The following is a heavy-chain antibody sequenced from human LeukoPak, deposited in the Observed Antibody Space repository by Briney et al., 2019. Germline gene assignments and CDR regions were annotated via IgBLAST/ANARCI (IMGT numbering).Heavy chain of an antibody. CDR2: IKSRIDGGTT. D-gene: IGHD2-15*01. V-gene: IGHV3-15*01. Sequence: GGSLRLSCAASGFTFSTAWMCWVRQAPGKGLEWVGRIKSRIDGGTTEYAAPVKGRFTISRDDSKNTVYLQMNSLKTGDTAVYFCSTAGYCSGGDCYSFDYWGQGIRVTLSS. CDR1: GFTFSTAW. J-gene: IGHJ4*02. CDR3: STAGYCSGGDCYSFDY.